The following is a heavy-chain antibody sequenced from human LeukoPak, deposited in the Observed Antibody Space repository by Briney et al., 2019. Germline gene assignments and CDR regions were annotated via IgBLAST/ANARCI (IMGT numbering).Heavy chain of an antibody. V-gene: IGHV1-2*02. CDR2: INPNSGGT. J-gene: IGHJ4*02. Sequence: AASVKVSCKASGYTFTSYDINWVRQATGQGLEWMGWINPNSGGTNYAQKFQGRVTMTRDTSISTAYMELSRLRSDDTAVYYCATYDTAMVSRSLVYAYWGQGTLVTVSS. CDR3: ATYDTAMVSRSLVYAY. CDR1: GYTFTSYD. D-gene: IGHD5-18*01.